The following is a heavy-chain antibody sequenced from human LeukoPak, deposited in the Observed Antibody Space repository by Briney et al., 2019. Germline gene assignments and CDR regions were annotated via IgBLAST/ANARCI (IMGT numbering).Heavy chain of an antibody. J-gene: IGHJ4*02. CDR1: GYTFTGYY. Sequence: ASVKVSCKASGYTFTGYYLHWVRQPPGQGPEWMGWINPNSGGTNYAQKFQGRVTMTRDTSISTAYMELSSLRSDDTAVYYCASGGSIFGVELVGYFDYWGQGTLVTVSS. V-gene: IGHV1-2*02. D-gene: IGHD3-3*01. CDR2: INPNSGGT. CDR3: ASGGSIFGVELVGYFDY.